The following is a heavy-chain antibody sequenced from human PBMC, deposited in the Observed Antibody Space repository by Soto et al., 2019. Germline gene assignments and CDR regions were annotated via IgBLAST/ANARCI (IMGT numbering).Heavy chain of an antibody. V-gene: IGHV4-61*01. J-gene: IGHJ4*02. CDR3: AGSGRHLPLAY. D-gene: IGHD2-15*01. Sequence: SDTLSLTCTVSGGSVSSGSYYWSWIRQPPGKGLEWIGYIYYSGSTNYNPSLKSRVTISVDTSKNQFSLKLSSVTAADTAVYYCAGSGRHLPLAYWGQGTLVTVSS. CDR2: IYYSGST. CDR1: GGSVSSGSYY.